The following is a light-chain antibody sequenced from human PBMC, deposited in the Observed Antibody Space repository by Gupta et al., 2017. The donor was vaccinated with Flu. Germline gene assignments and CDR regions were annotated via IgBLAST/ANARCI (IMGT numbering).Light chain of an antibody. V-gene: IGLV2-14*01. CDR3: SSYTSSSTEV. CDR2: EVS. CDR1: SSDVGSYNY. Sequence: QSAPTQPASVSGSPAQSITISCTGTSSDVGSYNYVSWYQQHPGKAPKLMIDEVSNRPSGVSNRFSGSKAGNTASLTISGLQAWGGADYYCSSYTSSSTEVFGRGAKVTVL. J-gene: IGLJ3*02.